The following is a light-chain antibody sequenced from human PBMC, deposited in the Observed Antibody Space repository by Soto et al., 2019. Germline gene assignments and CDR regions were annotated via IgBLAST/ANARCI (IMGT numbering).Light chain of an antibody. J-gene: IGKJ1*01. V-gene: IGKV1-6*01. CDR1: QGIGND. Sequence: AIQMTQSPSSLSASVGDRVTITCRASQGIGNDLGWYQQKPGKAPKLLIYAASSLQSGVPSRFSGSGSGTDFTLTISSLQPADFAIYYCLQNYNYPWTFGQGTKVEIK. CDR3: LQNYNYPWT. CDR2: AAS.